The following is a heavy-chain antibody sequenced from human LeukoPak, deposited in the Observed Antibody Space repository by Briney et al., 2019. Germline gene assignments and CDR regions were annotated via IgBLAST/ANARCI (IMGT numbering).Heavy chain of an antibody. Sequence: SETLSLTCTVSGYSISSGYYWGWIRQPPGKGLEWIGRIYHSGSTYYNPSLKSRVTISVDTSKNQFSLKLSSVTAADTAVYYCARSVTIFGVVTDAFDIWGQGTMVTVSS. V-gene: IGHV4-38-2*02. CDR1: GYSISSGYY. J-gene: IGHJ3*02. CDR3: ARSVTIFGVVTDAFDI. D-gene: IGHD3-3*01. CDR2: IYHSGST.